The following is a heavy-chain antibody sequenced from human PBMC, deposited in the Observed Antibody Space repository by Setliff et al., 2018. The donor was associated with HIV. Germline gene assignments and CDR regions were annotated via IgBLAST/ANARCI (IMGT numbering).Heavy chain of an antibody. V-gene: IGHV1-18*01. CDR2: ISTYSDET. J-gene: IGHJ6*02. Sequence: ASVKVSCKPSGYTFTSYGLSWVRQAPGQGLEWMGWISTYSDETSYAQTLQGRVTMTTDTSTSTAYMELRRLTFDDTAVYYCARDVEHMMDVWGQGTTVTVSS. CDR1: GYTFTSYG. CDR3: ARDVEHMMDV.